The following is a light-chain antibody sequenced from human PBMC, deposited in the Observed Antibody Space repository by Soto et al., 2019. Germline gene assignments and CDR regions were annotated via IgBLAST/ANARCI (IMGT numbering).Light chain of an antibody. J-gene: IGLJ2*01. V-gene: IGLV2-8*01. CDR3: SSDAGSNNNVV. Sequence: QSALTQPPSASGSPGQSVTISCTGTSSDVGAYTYVSWYQQHPGKAPKLMIYEVSKRPSWVPDRFSGSKSGSTASLTDSGLQAEEEADYYCSSDAGSNNNVVFGGGTKLTVL. CDR2: EVS. CDR1: SSDVGAYTY.